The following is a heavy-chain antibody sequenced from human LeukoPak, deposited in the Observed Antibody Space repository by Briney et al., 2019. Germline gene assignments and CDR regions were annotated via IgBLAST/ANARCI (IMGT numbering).Heavy chain of an antibody. CDR2: ISSSSSYI. J-gene: IGHJ6*02. CDR1: GYTFSSYS. CDR3: ARDLYSSGWFRTQIDYYYYGMDV. Sequence: PGGSLRLSCAASGYTFSSYSMNWVRQAPGKGLEWVSSISSSSSYIYYADSVKGRFTISRDNAKNSLYLQMNSLRAEDTAVYYCARDLYSSGWFRTQIDYYYYGMDVWGQGTTVTVSS. V-gene: IGHV3-21*01. D-gene: IGHD6-19*01.